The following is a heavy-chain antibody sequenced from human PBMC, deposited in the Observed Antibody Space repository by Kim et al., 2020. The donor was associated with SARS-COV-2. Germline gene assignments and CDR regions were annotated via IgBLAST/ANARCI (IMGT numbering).Heavy chain of an antibody. CDR2: IYYSGST. CDR3: ARVLFGVPRQTFDI. CDR1: GGSVSSGSYY. V-gene: IGHV4-61*01. D-gene: IGHD3-3*01. J-gene: IGHJ3*02. Sequence: SETLSLTCTVSGGSVSSGSYYWSWIRQPPGKGLEWIGYIYYSGSTNYNPSLKSRVTISVDTSKNQFSLKLSSVTAADTAVYYCARVLFGVPRQTFDIWGQGTMVTVSS.